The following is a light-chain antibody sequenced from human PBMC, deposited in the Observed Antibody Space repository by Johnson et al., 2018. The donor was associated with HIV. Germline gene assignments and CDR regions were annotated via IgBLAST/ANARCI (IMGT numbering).Light chain of an antibody. CDR2: ENN. CDR1: SSNIGNNY. CDR3: GTWESRLSSHYV. V-gene: IGLV1-51*02. Sequence: QSVLTQPPSVSAAPGQRVTISCSGSSSNIGNNYVSWYQQLPGTAPKLLIYENNKRPSGIPDRFSGSKSGTSATLGITGLQTGDEADYYCGTWESRLSSHYVFGTGTKVTVL. J-gene: IGLJ1*01.